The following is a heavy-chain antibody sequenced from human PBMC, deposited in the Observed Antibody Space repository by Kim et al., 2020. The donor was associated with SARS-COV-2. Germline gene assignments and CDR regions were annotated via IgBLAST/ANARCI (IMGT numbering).Heavy chain of an antibody. V-gene: IGHV4-39*01. D-gene: IGHD3-10*01. CDR1: GGSISSSSYY. Sequence: SETLSLTCTVSGGSISSSSYYWGWIRQPPGKGLEWIGSIYYSGSTYYNPSLKSRVTISVDTSKNQFSLKLSSVTAADTAVYYCARLPTYGSGSTGRDAFDIWGQGTMVTVSS. J-gene: IGHJ3*02. CDR3: ARLPTYGSGSTGRDAFDI. CDR2: IYYSGST.